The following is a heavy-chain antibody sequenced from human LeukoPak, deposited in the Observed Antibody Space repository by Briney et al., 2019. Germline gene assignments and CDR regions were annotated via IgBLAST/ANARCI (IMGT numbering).Heavy chain of an antibody. CDR3: ASLTYYYDPPFDY. V-gene: IGHV3-53*01. J-gene: IGHJ4*02. CDR2: IYSGGST. D-gene: IGHD3-22*01. Sequence: PGGSLRLSCAASGFTVSSNYMSWVRQAPGKGLEWVSVIYSGGSTYYADSVKGRFIISRDNTKNSLYLQMKSLRAEDTALYYCASLTYYYDPPFDYWGQGTLVTVSS. CDR1: GFTVSSNY.